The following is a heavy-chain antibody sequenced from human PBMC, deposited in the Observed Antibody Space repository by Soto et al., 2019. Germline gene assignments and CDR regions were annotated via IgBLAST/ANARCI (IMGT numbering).Heavy chain of an antibody. V-gene: IGHV1-2*02. D-gene: IGHD6-6*01. CDR2: INPNSGDT. J-gene: IGHJ4*02. CDR1: GYTFTGYY. CDR3: ARSVSTIAARPDY. Sequence: QVQLVQAGAEVKKPGASVKVSCKASGYTFTGYYIHWVRQAPGQGLEWMGWINPNSGDTNYAQNFQGRVTMTRDTSISTAYMELSRRRSDDTAVYYCARSVSTIAARPDYWGQGTLVTVSS.